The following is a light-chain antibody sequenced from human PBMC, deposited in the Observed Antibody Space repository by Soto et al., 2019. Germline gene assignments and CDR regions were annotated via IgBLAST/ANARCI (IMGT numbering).Light chain of an antibody. CDR2: DVY. CDR3: CSYAGSNTFYV. CDR1: SSNVGGYNY. J-gene: IGLJ1*01. V-gene: IGLV2-11*01. Sequence: QSALTQPRSVSGSPGQSGTISFTGTSSNVGGYNYVSWYQHHPGKAPKLVIYDVYNRPSGVPDRFSGSKSDNTASLTISGLQAEDEADYYCCSYAGSNTFYVFGTGTKVTVL.